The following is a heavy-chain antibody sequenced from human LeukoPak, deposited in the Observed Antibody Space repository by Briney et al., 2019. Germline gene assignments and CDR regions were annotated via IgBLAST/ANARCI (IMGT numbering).Heavy chain of an antibody. J-gene: IGHJ4*02. V-gene: IGHV1-46*01. CDR1: GYTFTSSH. D-gene: IGHD4-17*01. CDR2: INPSGGST. CDR3: ARDVPSETDYGDYGVYDY. Sequence: ASVKVSCKASGYTFTSSHMHWVRQSPGQGLEWMGRINPSGGSTSYAQEFQGRVTMTRDTSTSTVFMELSSLTSDDTAVYYCARDVPSETDYGDYGVYDYWGQGTLVTVSS.